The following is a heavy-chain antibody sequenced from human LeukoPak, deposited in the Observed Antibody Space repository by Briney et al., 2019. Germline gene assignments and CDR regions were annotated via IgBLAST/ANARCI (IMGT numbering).Heavy chain of an antibody. CDR3: AKVVVEGDHYFDY. CDR2: ISGSGGST. J-gene: IGHJ4*02. Sequence: GGSLRLSCAASGFTFSSYAMSWVRQAPGKGLEWVSAISGSGGSTYYVDSVKGRFTISRDNSKNTLYLQMNSLRAEDTAVYYCAKVVVEGDHYFDYWGQGTLVTVSS. V-gene: IGHV3-23*01. D-gene: IGHD2-15*01. CDR1: GFTFSSYA.